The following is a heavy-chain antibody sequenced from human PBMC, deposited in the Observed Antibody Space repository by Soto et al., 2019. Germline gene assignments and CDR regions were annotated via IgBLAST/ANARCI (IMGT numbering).Heavy chain of an antibody. V-gene: IGHV3-33*01. CDR1: GFTFSSYG. Sequence: GGSLRLSCAASGFTFSSYGMHWVRQAPGKGLEWVAVIWYDGSNKYYADSVKGRFTISRDNSKNTLYLQMNSLRAEDTAVYYCARDLFGNMLIDYWGQGTLVTVSS. CDR2: IWYDGSNK. J-gene: IGHJ4*02. CDR3: ARDLFGNMLIDY. D-gene: IGHD3-10*02.